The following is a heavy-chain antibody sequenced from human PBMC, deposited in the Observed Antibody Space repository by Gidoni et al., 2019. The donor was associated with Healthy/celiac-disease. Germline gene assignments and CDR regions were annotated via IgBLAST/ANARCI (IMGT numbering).Heavy chain of an antibody. D-gene: IGHD3-10*01. CDR2: ISSSSSTI. Sequence: GLEWVSYISSSSSTIYYADSVKGRFTIPRDNAKNSLYLQMNSLRDEDTAVYYCARGGYYYGSGSYRNYYYGMDVWGQGTTVTVSS. V-gene: IGHV3-48*02. CDR3: ARGGYYYGSGSYRNYYYGMDV. J-gene: IGHJ6*02.